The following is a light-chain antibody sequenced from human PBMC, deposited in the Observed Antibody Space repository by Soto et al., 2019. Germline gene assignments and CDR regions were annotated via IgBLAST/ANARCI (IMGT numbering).Light chain of an antibody. Sequence: AIQMTQSPSSLSASVGDRVTITCRASQGIRNDLGWYQQKPGKAPKLLIYAASSLQSGVPSRFSGSGSGTDFTLTISSLQPEDFATYYCQQLNSYLSITFGQGTRLEIK. V-gene: IGKV1-6*01. CDR3: QQLNSYLSIT. J-gene: IGKJ5*01. CDR1: QGIRND. CDR2: AAS.